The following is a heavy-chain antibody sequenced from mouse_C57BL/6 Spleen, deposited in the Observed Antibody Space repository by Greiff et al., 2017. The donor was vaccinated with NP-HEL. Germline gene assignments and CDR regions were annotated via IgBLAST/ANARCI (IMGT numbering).Heavy chain of an antibody. CDR3: ARPDDGYYFDC. V-gene: IGHV1-64*01. J-gene: IGHJ2*01. CDR1: GYTFTSYW. CDR2: IHPNSGST. D-gene: IGHD2-3*01. Sequence: QVQLQQPGAELVKPGASVKLSCKASGYTFTSYWMHWVKQRPGQGLEWIGMIHPNSGSTNYNEKFKSKATLTVDKSSSTAYMQLSSLTSEDSAVYYCARPDDGYYFDCWGQGTTLTVSS.